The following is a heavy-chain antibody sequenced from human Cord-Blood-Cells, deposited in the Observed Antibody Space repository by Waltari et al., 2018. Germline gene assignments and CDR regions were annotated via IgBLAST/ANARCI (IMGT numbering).Heavy chain of an antibody. CDR3: AREYFDWDDAFDI. CDR2: ISSSSSYI. Sequence: EVQLVESGGGMVKPGGSLRLSCAASGFTFSSYSMHWVRQAPGKGLEWVSSISSSSSYIYYADSVKGRFTISRDNAKNSLYLQMNSLRAEDTAVYYCAREYFDWDDAFDIWGQGTMVTVSS. V-gene: IGHV3-21*01. CDR1: GFTFSSYS. J-gene: IGHJ3*02. D-gene: IGHD3-9*01.